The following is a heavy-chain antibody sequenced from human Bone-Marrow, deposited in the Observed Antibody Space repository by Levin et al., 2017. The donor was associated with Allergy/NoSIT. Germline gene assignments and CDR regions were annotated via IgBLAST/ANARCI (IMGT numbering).Heavy chain of an antibody. CDR2: ISGSGGST. CDR3: AKKVPAASGGMDV. CDR1: GFTFSNYA. Sequence: SGGSLRLSCAASGFTFSNYAMSWVRQAPGKGLEWVSAISGSGGSTYYADSVKGRFTISRDNSKNTLYLQMNSLRAEDTAVYYCAKKVPAASGGMDVWGQGTTVTVSS. J-gene: IGHJ6*02. V-gene: IGHV3-23*01. D-gene: IGHD2-2*01.